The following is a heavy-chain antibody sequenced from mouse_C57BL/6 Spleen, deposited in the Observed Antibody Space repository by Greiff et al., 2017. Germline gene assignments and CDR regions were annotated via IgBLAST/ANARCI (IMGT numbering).Heavy chain of an antibody. J-gene: IGHJ3*01. V-gene: IGHV1-18*01. CDR3: ARRNDAWFAY. Sequence: VQLKQSGPELVKPGASVKIPCKASGYTFTDYNMDWVKQSHGKSLEWIGDINPNNGGTIYNQKFKGKATLTVDKSSSTAYMELRSLTSEDTAVYYCARRNDAWFAYWGQGTLVTVSA. CDR1: GYTFTDYN. D-gene: IGHD2-3*01. CDR2: INPNNGGT.